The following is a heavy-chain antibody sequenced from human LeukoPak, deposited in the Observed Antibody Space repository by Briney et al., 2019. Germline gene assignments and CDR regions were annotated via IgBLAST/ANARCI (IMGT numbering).Heavy chain of an antibody. V-gene: IGHV4-61*08. Sequence: SETLSLTCTVSGGSISSGGYYWSWLRQQPGKGLEWIGYIYYSGSTNYNPSLKSRVTISVDTSKNQFSLKLSSVTAADTAVYYCASSGSTSGRQSWGQGTLVTVSS. CDR3: ASSGSTSGRQS. CDR2: IYYSGST. CDR1: GGSISSGGYY. D-gene: IGHD2-2*01. J-gene: IGHJ4*02.